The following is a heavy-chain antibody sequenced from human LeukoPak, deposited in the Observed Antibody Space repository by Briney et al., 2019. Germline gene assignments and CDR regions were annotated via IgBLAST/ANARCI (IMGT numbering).Heavy chain of an antibody. J-gene: IGHJ4*02. Sequence: GGSLRLSCAASGFTFSSYAMSWVRQAPGKGLEWVSAISGSGGSTYYADSVKGRFTISRDNAKNSLYLQMNSLRAEDTAVYYCARGYSYGASGFDYWGQGTLVTVSS. CDR2: ISGSGGST. D-gene: IGHD5-18*01. CDR3: ARGYSYGASGFDY. CDR1: GFTFSSYA. V-gene: IGHV3-23*01.